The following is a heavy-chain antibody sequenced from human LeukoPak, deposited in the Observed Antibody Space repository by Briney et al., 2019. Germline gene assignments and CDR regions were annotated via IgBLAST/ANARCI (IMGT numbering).Heavy chain of an antibody. CDR3: ARYYDYVWGSYRSYYYYYGMDV. CDR2: ISAYNGNT. J-gene: IGHJ6*04. D-gene: IGHD3-16*02. V-gene: IGHV1-18*04. CDR1: GYTFTSYG. Sequence: ASVKVSCKASGYTFTSYGISWVRQAPGQGLKWMGWISAYNGNTNYAQKLQGRVTMTTDTSTSTAYMELRSLRSDDTAVYYCARYYDYVWGSYRSYYYYYGMDVWGKGTTVTVSS.